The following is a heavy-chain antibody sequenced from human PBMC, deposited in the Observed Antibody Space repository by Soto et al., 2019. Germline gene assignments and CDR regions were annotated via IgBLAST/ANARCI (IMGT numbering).Heavy chain of an antibody. D-gene: IGHD6-13*01. V-gene: IGHV3-33*01. Sequence: EGSLRLSCAASGFTFSSYGMHWVRQAPGKGLEWVAVIWYDGSNKYYADSVKGRFTISRDNSKNTLYLQMNSLRAEDTAVYFCARVAAAETHYGMDVWGQGTTVTVSS. J-gene: IGHJ6*02. CDR3: ARVAAAETHYGMDV. CDR1: GFTFSSYG. CDR2: IWYDGSNK.